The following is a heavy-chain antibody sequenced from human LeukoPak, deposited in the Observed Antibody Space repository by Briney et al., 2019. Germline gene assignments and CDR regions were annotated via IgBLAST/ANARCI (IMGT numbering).Heavy chain of an antibody. Sequence: SVKVSCKASGGTFSSYAISWVRQAPGQGLEWMGGIIPIFGTANYAQKFQGRVTITADESTSTAYMELSSLRSEDTAVYYCARDTVVVPAPVLSGGVDVWGQGTTVTVSS. J-gene: IGHJ6*02. CDR1: GGTFSSYA. D-gene: IGHD2-2*01. CDR2: IIPIFGTA. V-gene: IGHV1-69*01. CDR3: ARDTVVVPAPVLSGGVDV.